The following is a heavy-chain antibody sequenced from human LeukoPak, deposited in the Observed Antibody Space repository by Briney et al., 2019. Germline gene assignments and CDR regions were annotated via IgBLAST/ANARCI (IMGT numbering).Heavy chain of an antibody. V-gene: IGHV4-59*08. CDR3: ARHISVSYDAFDL. CDR1: GGSISSYY. D-gene: IGHD6-19*01. Sequence: SETLSLTCTVSGGSISSYYWSWIRQPPGKGLEWIGYIYYSGSTNYNPSLKSRVTISVDTSKNQFSLKLSSVTAADTAVYYCARHISVSYDAFDLWGRGTMVTVSS. CDR2: IYYSGST. J-gene: IGHJ3*01.